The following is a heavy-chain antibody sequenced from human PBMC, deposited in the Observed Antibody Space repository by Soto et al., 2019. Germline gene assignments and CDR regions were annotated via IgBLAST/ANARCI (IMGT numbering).Heavy chain of an antibody. CDR1: GVTSSSYT. V-gene: IGHV1-69*02. CDR2: IIPILGIT. D-gene: IGHD2-2*01. J-gene: IGHJ3*02. Sequence: GASVKVSCKASGVTSSSYTISWVRQAPGQGLEWMGRIIPILGITNYARKFQDRVTITADKSTSTAYMELSSLRSEDTAVYYCARGRGNCSTTTCYLPFDMWGQGTMVTVSS. CDR3: ARGRGNCSTTTCYLPFDM.